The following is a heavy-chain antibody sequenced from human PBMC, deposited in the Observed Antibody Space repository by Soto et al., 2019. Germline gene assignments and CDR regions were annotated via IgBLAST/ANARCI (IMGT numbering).Heavy chain of an antibody. J-gene: IGHJ3*02. CDR2: ISAYNGNT. CDR1: GCTVPSYG. V-gene: IGHV1-18*01. Sequence: GASAKVSCKESGCTVPSYGISWVRQAPGQGLEWMGWISAYNGNTNYAQKLQGRVTMTTDTSTSTAYMELRSLRSDDTAVYYCARSIGSGWYDDAFDIWGQGTMVTVS. CDR3: ARSIGSGWYDDAFDI. D-gene: IGHD6-19*01.